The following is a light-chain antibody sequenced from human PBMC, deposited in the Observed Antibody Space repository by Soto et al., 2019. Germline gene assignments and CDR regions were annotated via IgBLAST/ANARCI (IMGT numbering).Light chain of an antibody. V-gene: IGLV4-60*02. CDR2: LEGSGSY. CDR3: ANWDSLTHTV. Sequence: QPVLTQSSSASASLGSSVKLTCTLSSGHISYIIAWHQQQPGKAPRYLMKLEGSGSYNKGSGVPDLFSGSSSGADRHLTTSNHPFEDAADYYCANWDSLTHTVFGGGTKLTVL. J-gene: IGLJ3*02. CDR1: SGHISYI.